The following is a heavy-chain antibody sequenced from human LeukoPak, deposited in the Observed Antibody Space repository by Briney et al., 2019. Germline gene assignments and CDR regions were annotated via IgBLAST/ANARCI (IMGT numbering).Heavy chain of an antibody. D-gene: IGHD6-13*01. CDR3: ARAVRGPAAAPGSAFDI. CDR2: ISSDASIT. CDR1: GFTFSTYW. Sequence: GGSLRLSCAASGFTFSTYWMHWVRQDPGKGLVWVSRISSDASITSYADPVKGRFTISRDNAKNTLYLQMNSLRAEDTAVYYCARAVRGPAAAPGSAFDIWGQGTMVTVSS. J-gene: IGHJ3*02. V-gene: IGHV3-74*01.